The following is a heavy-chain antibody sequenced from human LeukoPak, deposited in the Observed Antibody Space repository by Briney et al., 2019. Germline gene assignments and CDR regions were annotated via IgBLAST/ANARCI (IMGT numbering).Heavy chain of an antibody. V-gene: IGHV3-23*01. J-gene: IGHJ4*02. CDR3: AKGNSGSYYLFDY. CDR2: ISGSGGST. CDR1: GFTFSSYV. D-gene: IGHD1-26*01. Sequence: GGPLRLSCAASGFTFSSYVMSWVRQAPGKGLEWVSAISGSGGSTYYADSVKGRFTISRDNSKNTLYLQMNSLRAEDTAVYYCAKGNSGSYYLFDYWGQGTLVTVSS.